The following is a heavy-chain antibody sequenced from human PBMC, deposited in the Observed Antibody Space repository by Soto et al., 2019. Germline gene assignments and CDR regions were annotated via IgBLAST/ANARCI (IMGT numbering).Heavy chain of an antibody. CDR3: VRDRGYESYYYYYYIDV. Sequence: SETLSLTCAVYGGSFSGYYWSWIRQPPGKGLEWIGEINHSGSTNYNPSLKSRVTISVDTSKNQFSLKLSSVTAADTAVYYCVRDRGYESYYYYYYIDVWGKGTTVTGSS. J-gene: IGHJ6*03. CDR1: GGSFSGYY. D-gene: IGHD6-13*01. V-gene: IGHV4-34*01. CDR2: INHSGST.